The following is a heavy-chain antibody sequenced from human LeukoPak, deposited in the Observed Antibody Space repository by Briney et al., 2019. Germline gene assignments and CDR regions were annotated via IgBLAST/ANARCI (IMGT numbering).Heavy chain of an antibody. V-gene: IGHV1-69*04. CDR1: GGTFSSYA. CDR2: IIPILGIA. CDR3: ARDVRIGYSYGLGRPNPNWFDP. D-gene: IGHD5-18*01. J-gene: IGHJ5*02. Sequence: ASVKVSCKASGGTFSSYAISWVRQAPGQGLEWMGRIIPILGIANYAQKFQGRVTITADKSTSTAYMELSSLRSEDTAVYYCARDVRIGYSYGLGRPNPNWFDPWGQGTLVTVSS.